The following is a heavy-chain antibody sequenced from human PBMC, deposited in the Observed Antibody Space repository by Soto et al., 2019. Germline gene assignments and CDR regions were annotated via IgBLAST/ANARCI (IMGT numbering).Heavy chain of an antibody. CDR1: GGTFSSYA. Sequence: QVQLVQSGAEVKKPGSSVKVSCKASGGTFSSYAISWVRQAPGQGLEWMGGIIPIFGTANYAQKFQGRVTITAAESTSTAYMELSSLRSEDTAVYYCARDLGYCSSTSCQYLDYWGQGTLVTVSS. V-gene: IGHV1-69*01. J-gene: IGHJ4*02. CDR3: ARDLGYCSSTSCQYLDY. CDR2: IIPIFGTA. D-gene: IGHD2-2*01.